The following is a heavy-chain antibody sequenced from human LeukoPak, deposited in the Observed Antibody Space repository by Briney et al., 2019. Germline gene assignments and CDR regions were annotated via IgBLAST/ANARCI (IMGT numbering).Heavy chain of an antibody. V-gene: IGHV3-21*01. J-gene: IGHJ3*02. CDR3: TITMVRGVIGAFDI. D-gene: IGHD3-10*01. CDR2: TSSSSSYI. Sequence: GGSLRLSCAASGFTFSSYSMNWVRQAPGKGLEWVSSTSSSSSYIYYADSVKGRFTISRDNAKNSLYLQMNSLRAEDTAVYYCTITMVRGVIGAFDIWGQGTMVTVSS. CDR1: GFTFSSYS.